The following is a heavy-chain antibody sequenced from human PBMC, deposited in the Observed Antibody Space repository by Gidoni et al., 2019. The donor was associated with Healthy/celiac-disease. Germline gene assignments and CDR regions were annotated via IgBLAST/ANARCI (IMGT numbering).Heavy chain of an antibody. V-gene: IGHV3-9*01. CDR2: ISWNSGSI. J-gene: IGHJ6*02. CDR3: AKGTIVVVPAALDV. CDR1: GFTFDDYA. Sequence: EVQLVECGGGLVQPGRSLRLSCAASGFTFDDYAMHWVLQAPGTGLEWVSGISWNSGSIGYADSVKGRFTISRDNAKNSLYLQMNSLRAEDTALYYCAKGTIVVVPAALDVWGQGTTVTVSS. D-gene: IGHD2-2*01.